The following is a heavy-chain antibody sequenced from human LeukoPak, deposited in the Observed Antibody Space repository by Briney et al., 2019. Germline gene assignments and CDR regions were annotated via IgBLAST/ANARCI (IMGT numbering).Heavy chain of an antibody. D-gene: IGHD6-13*01. CDR2: ISSSSSYI. J-gene: IGHJ4*02. Sequence: PGGSLRLSCAASGFTFSSYSMNWVRQAPGKGLEWVSSISSSSSYIYYADSVKGRFTISRDNAKNSLYLQMNSLRAEDTALYYCARESQVGSSWYNDKIFDYWGQRTLVTVSS. CDR3: ARESQVGSSWYNDKIFDY. V-gene: IGHV3-21*04. CDR1: GFTFSSYS.